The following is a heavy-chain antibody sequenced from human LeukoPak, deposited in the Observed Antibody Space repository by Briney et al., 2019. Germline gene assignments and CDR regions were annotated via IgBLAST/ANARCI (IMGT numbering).Heavy chain of an antibody. Sequence: ASVKVSCKASGYTFTGYYMHWVRQAPAQGLEWMGWINPNSGGTNYAQKFQGRVTMTRDTSISTAYMELSRLRSDDTAVYYCARASTMHRGITTPAVYWGQGTLVTVSS. CDR2: INPNSGGT. V-gene: IGHV1-2*02. CDR3: ARASTMHRGITTPAVY. J-gene: IGHJ4*02. D-gene: IGHD5/OR15-5a*01. CDR1: GYTFTGYY.